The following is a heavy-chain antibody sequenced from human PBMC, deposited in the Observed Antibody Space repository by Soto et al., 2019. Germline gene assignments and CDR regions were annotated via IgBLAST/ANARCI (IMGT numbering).Heavy chain of an antibody. CDR3: ARDREVVGATPGQYYYYYYGMDV. V-gene: IGHV4-4*07. CDR1: GGSISSYY. Sequence: PSETLSLTCTVSGGSISSYYWSWIRQPAGKGLEWIGRIYTSGSTYYNPSLKSRVTMSVDTSKNQFSLKLSSVTAADTAVYYCARDREVVGATPGQYYYYYYGMDVWGQGTTVTVSS. CDR2: IYTSGST. D-gene: IGHD1-26*01. J-gene: IGHJ6*02.